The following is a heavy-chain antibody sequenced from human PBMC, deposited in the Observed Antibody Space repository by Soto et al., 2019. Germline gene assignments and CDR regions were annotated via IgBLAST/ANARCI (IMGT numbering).Heavy chain of an antibody. D-gene: IGHD3-3*01. V-gene: IGHV1-18*04. J-gene: IGHJ1*01. Sequence: ASVQASFMXSGYTFTNYGISWVRQAPGQGLEWMGWISAYNGNTNYAQNLQGRVTMTTDTSTSTGYMELRSLRSVDTALYYCARADVLRGLEWLIWGQGTLVTVSS. CDR3: ARADVLRGLEWLI. CDR2: ISAYNGNT. CDR1: GYTFTNYG.